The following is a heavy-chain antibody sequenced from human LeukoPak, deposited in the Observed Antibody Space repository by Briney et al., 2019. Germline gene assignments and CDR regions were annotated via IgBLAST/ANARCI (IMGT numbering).Heavy chain of an antibody. CDR1: GFTVSSNY. J-gene: IGHJ3*01. V-gene: IGHV3-23*01. D-gene: IGHD5/OR15-5a*01. CDR2: ISGSGGSP. Sequence: GGSLRLSCAASGFTVSSNYMSWVRQAPGKGLEWVSVISGSGGSPYYADSVKGRFTISRDNSKNTLYLQMNSLRAEDMGVYYCAKGGSVTAPDDAFDVWGQGTMVTVSS. CDR3: AKGGSVTAPDDAFDV.